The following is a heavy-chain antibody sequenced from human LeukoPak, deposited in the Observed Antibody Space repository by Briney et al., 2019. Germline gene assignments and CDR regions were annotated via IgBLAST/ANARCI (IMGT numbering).Heavy chain of an antibody. Sequence: PSETLSLTCTVSGGSISSYYWSWIRQPAGKGLEWIGRIYTSGSTNYNPSLKSRVTMSVDTSKNQFSLKLSSVTAADTAVYYCARDPPASIAARPSQYNWFDPWGQGTLVTVSS. CDR1: GGSISSYY. J-gene: IGHJ5*02. CDR2: IYTSGST. V-gene: IGHV4-4*07. CDR3: ARDPPASIAARPSQYNWFDP. D-gene: IGHD6-6*01.